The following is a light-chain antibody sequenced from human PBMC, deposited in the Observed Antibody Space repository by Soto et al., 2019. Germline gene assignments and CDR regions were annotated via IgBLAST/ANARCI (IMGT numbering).Light chain of an antibody. V-gene: IGKV3-20*01. CDR1: QTVSSY. CDR3: QQYGTSPIT. J-gene: IGKJ5*01. CDR2: GAS. Sequence: KVLTHSPCTLSLSTGERATLSCRASQTVSSYLTWYQQRPGQAPRLLIYGASKRATGIPDRFSGSGSGTDFTLTISRLETEDFALYYCQQYGTSPITFGQGTRLEIK.